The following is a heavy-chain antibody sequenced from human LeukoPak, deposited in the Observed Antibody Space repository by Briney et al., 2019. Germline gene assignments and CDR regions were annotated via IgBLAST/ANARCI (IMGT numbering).Heavy chain of an antibody. CDR3: ARDRYNFDY. Sequence: GGSLRLSCAASGFTFSSYWMQWVRQAPGKGLVWVSRINGDGSTTNYADSVRGRFTISRDNAQNTLYLQMTSLGAEDTATYYCARDRYNFDYWGQGTLVTVSS. D-gene: IGHD5-18*01. CDR1: GFTFSSYW. J-gene: IGHJ4*02. V-gene: IGHV3-74*01. CDR2: INGDGSTT.